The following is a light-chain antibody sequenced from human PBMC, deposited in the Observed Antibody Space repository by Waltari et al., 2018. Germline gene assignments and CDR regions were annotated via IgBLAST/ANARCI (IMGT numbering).Light chain of an antibody. Sequence: DIQMTQSPSTLSASVGDRVTISCRASQSVGTWLAWYQQKPGKAPKLLIYMASSLENGVPSRFSGSGSGTDFTLTISSLQPDDFATYSCQQYSSFSTFGQGTKV. CDR1: QSVGTW. V-gene: IGKV1-5*03. J-gene: IGKJ2*01. CDR3: QQYSSFST. CDR2: MAS.